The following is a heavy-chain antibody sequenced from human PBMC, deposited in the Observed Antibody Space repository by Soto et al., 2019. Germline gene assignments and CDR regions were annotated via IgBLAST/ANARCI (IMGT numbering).Heavy chain of an antibody. V-gene: IGHV3-23*01. CDR1: GFTFSSYS. Sequence: GGSLRLSCAASGFTFSSYSMSWVRQAPGKGLEWVSGFRSSGDDGTTYYADSVKGRFTISRDNSKNTLFLQMNSLRAEDTAIYYCAKKVNPGSGSQYCDYWGQGTMVTVS. J-gene: IGHJ4*02. CDR3: AKKVNPGSGSQYCDY. CDR2: FRSSGDDGTT. D-gene: IGHD3-10*01.